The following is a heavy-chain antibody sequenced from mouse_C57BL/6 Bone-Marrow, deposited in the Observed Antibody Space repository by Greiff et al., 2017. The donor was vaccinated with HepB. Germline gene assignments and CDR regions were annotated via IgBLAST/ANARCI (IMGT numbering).Heavy chain of an antibody. CDR1: GYTFTSYW. J-gene: IGHJ1*03. D-gene: IGHD1-1*01. V-gene: IGHV1-55*01. Sequence: QVQLKQPGAELVKPGASVKMSCKASGYTFTSYWITWVKQRPGQGLEWIGDIYPGSGSTNYNEKFKSKATLTVDTSSSTAYMQLSSLTSEDSAVYYCARRSYGSSYEYFDVWGTGTTVTVSS. CDR3: ARRSYGSSYEYFDV. CDR2: IYPGSGST.